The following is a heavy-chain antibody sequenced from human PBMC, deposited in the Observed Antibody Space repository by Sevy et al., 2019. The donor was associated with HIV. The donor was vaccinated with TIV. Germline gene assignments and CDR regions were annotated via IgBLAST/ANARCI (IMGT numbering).Heavy chain of an antibody. V-gene: IGHV4-59*01. Sequence: SETLSLTCTVSGGSISSYYWSWIRQPPGKGLEWIGEINYSGSTNYNPSLKSRVTISVDTSKNQFSLKLSSVTAADTAVYYCARGYSSSWVNWFDPWGQGTMVTVSS. CDR2: INYSGST. CDR1: GGSISSYY. CDR3: ARGYSSSWVNWFDP. D-gene: IGHD6-13*01. J-gene: IGHJ5*02.